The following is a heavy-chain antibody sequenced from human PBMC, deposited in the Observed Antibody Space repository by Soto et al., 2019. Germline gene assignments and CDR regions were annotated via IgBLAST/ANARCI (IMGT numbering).Heavy chain of an antibody. CDR3: TTTGGRAIVVVPAAMDYYYYMDV. V-gene: IGHV3-15*01. D-gene: IGHD2-2*01. CDR1: GFTFSTYS. J-gene: IGHJ6*03. Sequence: GGSLRLSCAASGFTFSTYSMNWVRQAPGKGLEWVGCINSKTDGGTTDYAAPVKGRFTISRDDSKNTLYLQMNSLKTEDTAVYYCTTTGGRAIVVVPAAMDYYYYMDVWGKGTTVTVSS. CDR2: INSKTDGGTT.